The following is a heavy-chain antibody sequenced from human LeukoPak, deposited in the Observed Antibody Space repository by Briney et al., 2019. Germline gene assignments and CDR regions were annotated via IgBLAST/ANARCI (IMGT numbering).Heavy chain of an antibody. D-gene: IGHD2-15*01. CDR2: ISHDGSNK. Sequence: PGGSLRLSCAASGFTFSSYAMHWVRQAPGKGLEWVAVISHDGSNKYYADSVKGRFTISRDNSKNTLYLQMNSLRAEYTAVYCCAKDRRSRSHDWGQGTLVTVST. CDR1: GFTFSSYA. CDR3: AKDRRSRSHD. J-gene: IGHJ4*02. V-gene: IGHV3-30-3*02.